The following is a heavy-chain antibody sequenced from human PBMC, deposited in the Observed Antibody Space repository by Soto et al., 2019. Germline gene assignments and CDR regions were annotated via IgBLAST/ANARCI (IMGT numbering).Heavy chain of an antibody. CDR1: GYTFTGYY. D-gene: IGHD1-1*01. J-gene: IGHJ5*02. Sequence: APVKVSCKSSGYTFTGYYMHWVRQAPGQGLEWMGWINPNSGGTNYAQKFQGRVTMTRDTSISTAYMELSRLRSDDTAVYYCAITPRKGTGPTLRDTKAHNLFHRCGQRTLLTVCS. CDR3: AITPRKGTGPTLRDTKAHNLFHR. V-gene: IGHV1-2*02. CDR2: INPNSGGT.